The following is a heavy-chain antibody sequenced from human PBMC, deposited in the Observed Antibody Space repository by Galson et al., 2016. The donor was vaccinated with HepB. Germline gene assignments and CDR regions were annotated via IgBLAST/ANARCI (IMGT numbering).Heavy chain of an antibody. CDR1: GGSFSSRY. CDR3: AGDYYDIRSADYYMDV. CDR2: INHSGDA. V-gene: IGHV4-34*01. D-gene: IGHD3-3*01. Sequence: TLSLTCAVYGGSFSSRYWTWIRQTPGKGLEWIGEINHSGDANYSPSLENRVTISVDTSKNQFSLNLSSVTAADTAVYYCAGDYYDIRSADYYMDVWGNGTTVTVSS. J-gene: IGHJ6*03.